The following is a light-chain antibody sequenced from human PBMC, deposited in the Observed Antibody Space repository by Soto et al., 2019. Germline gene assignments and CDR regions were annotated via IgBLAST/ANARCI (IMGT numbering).Light chain of an antibody. CDR3: ATWDDSLSGWV. CDR1: SSDVGRYNL. Sequence: QSVLTQPASVSGSPGQSLSISCTGASSDVGRYNLVSWYQQHPGKAPKLMLYEVSKRPSGVSHRFSGSKSGSSASLAISGLRSEDEADYYCATWDDSLSGWVFGGGTKLTVL. CDR2: EVS. J-gene: IGLJ3*02. V-gene: IGLV2-14*02.